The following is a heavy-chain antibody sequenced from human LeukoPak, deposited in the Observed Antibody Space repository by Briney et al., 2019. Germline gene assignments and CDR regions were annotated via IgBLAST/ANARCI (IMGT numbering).Heavy chain of an antibody. CDR1: GGSISSYY. CDR3: ARGPSQQLVLDRNFDY. V-gene: IGHV4-59*12. Sequence: ASETLSLTCTVSGGSISSYYWSWIRQPPGKGLEWIGYIHYSGSTNYNPSLKSRVTISVDTSKNQFSLKLSSVTAADTAVYYCARGPSQQLVLDRNFDYWGQGTLVTVSS. CDR2: IHYSGST. D-gene: IGHD6-13*01. J-gene: IGHJ4*02.